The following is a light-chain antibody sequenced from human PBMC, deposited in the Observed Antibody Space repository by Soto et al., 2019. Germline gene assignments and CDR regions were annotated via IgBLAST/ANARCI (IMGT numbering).Light chain of an antibody. V-gene: IGLV2-14*03. CDR2: DVS. CDR1: SSDVGGYNY. J-gene: IGLJ2*01. Sequence: QSALTQPASVPGSPGQSITISCTGTSSDVGGYNYVSWYQQHPGKAPKLMIYDVSIRPSGVSDRFSGSKSGNTASLTVSGLQAEDEADYYCSSYTSTSTLLFGGGTKLTVL. CDR3: SSYTSTSTLL.